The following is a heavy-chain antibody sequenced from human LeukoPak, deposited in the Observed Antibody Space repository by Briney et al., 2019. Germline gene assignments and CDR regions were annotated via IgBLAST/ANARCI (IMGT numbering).Heavy chain of an antibody. J-gene: IGHJ4*02. CDR3: AKPTGTGGVLGELSFNDY. CDR1: GFTFSSYG. Sequence: GGSLRLSRAASGFTFSSYGMHWVRQAPGKGLEWVAVISYDGSNKYYADSVKGRFTISRDNSKNTLYLQMNSLRAEDTAVYYCAKPTGTGGVLGELSFNDYWGQGTLVTVSS. D-gene: IGHD3-16*02. CDR2: ISYDGSNK. V-gene: IGHV3-30*18.